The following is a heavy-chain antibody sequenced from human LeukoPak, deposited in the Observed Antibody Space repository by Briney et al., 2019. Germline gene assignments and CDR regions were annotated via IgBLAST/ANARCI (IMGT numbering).Heavy chain of an antibody. CDR3: AREHCSGGSCYPLGGFDP. Sequence: ASVKVSCKASGYTFTGYCMHWVRQAPGQGLEWMGWINPNSGGTNYAQKFQGRVTMTRDTSISTAYMELSRLRSDDTAVYYCAREHCSGGSCYPLGGFDPWGQGTLVTVSS. CDR2: INPNSGGT. CDR1: GYTFTGYC. V-gene: IGHV1-2*02. D-gene: IGHD2-15*01. J-gene: IGHJ5*02.